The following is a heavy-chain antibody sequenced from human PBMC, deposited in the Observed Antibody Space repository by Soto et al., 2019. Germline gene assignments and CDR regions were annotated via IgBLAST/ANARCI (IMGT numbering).Heavy chain of an antibody. J-gene: IGHJ4*02. CDR1: GGSISSSSYF. V-gene: IGHV4-39*07. D-gene: IGHD3-16*01. Sequence: SETLSLTCSVSGGSISSSSYFWGWIRQPPGKGLEWIGSIYYSGSTYYNPSLKSRVTVSVDTSKNQFSLKLSSVTAADTAVYYCARRYGGNFDYWGQGTLVTVSS. CDR2: IYYSGST. CDR3: ARRYGGNFDY.